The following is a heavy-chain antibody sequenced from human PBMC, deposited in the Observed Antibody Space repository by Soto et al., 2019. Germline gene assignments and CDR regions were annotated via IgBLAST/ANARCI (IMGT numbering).Heavy chain of an antibody. CDR3: LRDYAHFSGNYSDTPIDY. Sequence: TGASLRLSCVASGFTFYNYAMTWVRLAPGKGLEWVSTVLQSGDGTFYADSVRGRFIISRDNSKNTLYLQMSSLSAEDTDLYHLLRDYAHFSGNYSDTPIDYWGQGALVTVSS. D-gene: IGHD3-10*01. CDR1: GFTFYNYA. J-gene: IGHJ4*02. V-gene: IGHV3-23*01. CDR2: VLQSGDGT.